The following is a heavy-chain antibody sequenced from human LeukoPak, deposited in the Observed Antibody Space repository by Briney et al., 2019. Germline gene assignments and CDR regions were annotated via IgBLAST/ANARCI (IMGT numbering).Heavy chain of an antibody. J-gene: IGHJ4*02. D-gene: IGHD3-9*01. V-gene: IGHV5-51*01. CDR1: GYSFTSYW. CDR3: ARGSLTYYDILTGYYIGPFDY. CDR2: IYPGDSDT. Sequence: GESLKISCKGSGYSFTSYWIGWVRQMPGKGLELLGIIYPGDSDTRYSPSFQGQVTISADKSISTAYLQWSSLKASDTAMYYCARGSLTYYDILTGYYIGPFDYWGQGTLVTVSS.